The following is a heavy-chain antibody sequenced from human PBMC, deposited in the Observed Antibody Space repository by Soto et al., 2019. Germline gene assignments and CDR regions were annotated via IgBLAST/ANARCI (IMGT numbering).Heavy chain of an antibody. CDR3: ARDRYQLLSCPDY. J-gene: IGHJ4*02. D-gene: IGHD2-2*01. CDR1: GFTFSSYG. V-gene: IGHV3-33*01. CDR2: IWYDGSNK. Sequence: GGSLRLSCAASGFTFSSYGMHWVRQAPGKGLEWVAVIWYDGSNKYYADSVKGRCTISRDNSKNTLYLQMNSLRAEDTAVYYCARDRYQLLSCPDYWGQGTLVTVSS.